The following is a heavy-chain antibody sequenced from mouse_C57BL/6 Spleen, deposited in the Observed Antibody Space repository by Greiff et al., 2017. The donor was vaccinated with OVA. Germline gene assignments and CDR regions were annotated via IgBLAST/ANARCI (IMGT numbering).Heavy chain of an antibody. CDR3: ARSYDGSSYEVAD. V-gene: IGHV1-64*01. D-gene: IGHD1-1*01. Sequence: QVQLQQPGAELVKPGASVKLSCKASGYTFTSYWMHWVKQRPGQGLEWIGMIHPNSGSTNYNEKFKSKATLTVDKSSSTAYMQLSSLTSEDSAVYYCARSYDGSSYEVADWGQGTLVTVSA. CDR1: GYTFTSYW. CDR2: IHPNSGST. J-gene: IGHJ3*01.